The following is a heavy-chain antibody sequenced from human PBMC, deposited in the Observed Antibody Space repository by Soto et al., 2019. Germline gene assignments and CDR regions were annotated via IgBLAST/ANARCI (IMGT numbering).Heavy chain of an antibody. Sequence: QVQLVESGGGVVQPGRSLRLSCAASGFTFSSYGMHWVRQAPGKGLEWVADIWYDGSKKYYADSVKGRFTISRDNSKNTLHLQMNSLRAEDTAVYYCARDGYCSGGSCYSVPVFDYWGQGTLVTVSS. CDR2: IWYDGSKK. V-gene: IGHV3-33*01. D-gene: IGHD2-15*01. J-gene: IGHJ4*02. CDR3: ARDGYCSGGSCYSVPVFDY. CDR1: GFTFSSYG.